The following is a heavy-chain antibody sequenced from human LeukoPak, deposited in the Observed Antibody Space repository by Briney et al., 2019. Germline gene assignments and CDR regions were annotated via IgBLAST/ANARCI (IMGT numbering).Heavy chain of an antibody. V-gene: IGHV3-74*01. Sequence: GGSLRLSCAASGFTFSSYWMHWVRQAPGKGLVWVSRINSDGSSTSYADSVKGRFTISRDNAKNTLYLQMNSLGAEDTAVYYCARGTYVSPVDTPRNWGQGTLVTVSS. CDR1: GFTFSSYW. CDR2: INSDGSST. CDR3: ARGTYVSPVDTPRN. D-gene: IGHD3-16*01. J-gene: IGHJ4*02.